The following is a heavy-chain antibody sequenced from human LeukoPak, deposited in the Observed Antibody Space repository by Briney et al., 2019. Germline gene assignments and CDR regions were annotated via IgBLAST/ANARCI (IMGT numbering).Heavy chain of an antibody. CDR1: GGSFSGYY. V-gene: IGHV4-59*01. Sequence: SETLSLTCAVYGGSFSGYYWSWIRQSPGKGLEWIGYIYYSGSTNYNPSLKSRGTISVDMSKNQFSLKLSSVTAADTALYYCARFTAYGFDIWGQGTMVTVSS. D-gene: IGHD3-16*01. J-gene: IGHJ3*02. CDR3: ARFTAYGFDI. CDR2: IYYSGST.